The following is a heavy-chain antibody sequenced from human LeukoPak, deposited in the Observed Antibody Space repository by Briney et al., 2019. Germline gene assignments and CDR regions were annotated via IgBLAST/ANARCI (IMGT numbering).Heavy chain of an antibody. CDR1: GGSISSHY. V-gene: IGHV4-59*11. J-gene: IGHJ6*02. CDR3: ARVGGTNYYYYGMDV. CDR2: IYDSGST. Sequence: SETLSLTCTVSGGSISSHYWSWIRHPPGKGLEWIGYIYDSGSTNYNPSLKSRVTISIDTSKNQFSLKLSSVTAADTAIYYCARVGGTNYYYYGMDVWGQGTTVTVSS. D-gene: IGHD1-26*01.